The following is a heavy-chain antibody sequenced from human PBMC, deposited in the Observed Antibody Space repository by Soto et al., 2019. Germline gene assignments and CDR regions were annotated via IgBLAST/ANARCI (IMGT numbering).Heavy chain of an antibody. J-gene: IGHJ6*02. CDR2: IYTSGST. CDR3: ARDREVVTATHYYYYGMDV. D-gene: IGHD2-21*02. V-gene: IGHV4-4*07. Sequence: PSETLSLTCTVSCGSISSYYWSWIRQPAGKGLEWIGRIYTSGSTNYNPSLKSRVTMSVDTSKNQFSLKLSSVTAADTAVYYCARDREVVTATHYYYYGMDVWGQGTTVTVSS. CDR1: CGSISSYY.